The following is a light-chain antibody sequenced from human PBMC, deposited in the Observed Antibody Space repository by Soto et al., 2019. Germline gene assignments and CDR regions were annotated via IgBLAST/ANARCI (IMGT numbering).Light chain of an antibody. CDR2: ATS. J-gene: IGKJ1*01. V-gene: IGKV1-39*01. Sequence: DIQMTQSPSSLSASVGDRVTITCRARQSISSYLNWYQHKAGKAPKLLIYATSSFQSGVPSRFSGSVSGTDFALTISSLQPGDFATYYGQQSYRTHLTFGRDTKVEIK. CDR1: QSISSY. CDR3: QQSYRTHLT.